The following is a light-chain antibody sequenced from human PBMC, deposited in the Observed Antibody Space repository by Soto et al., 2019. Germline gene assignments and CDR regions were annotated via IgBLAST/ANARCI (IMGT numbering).Light chain of an antibody. CDR2: DAS. V-gene: IGKV3-11*01. CDR1: QSVSSY. Sequence: EIVLTQSPATLSLSPGERATLSRRASQSVSSYLAWYQQKPGQAPRLLIYDASNRATGIPARFSGSGSGTDFTLPISSREPEDVAVYYCQQRSNWPPYTFGQGTKLEIK. J-gene: IGKJ2*01. CDR3: QQRSNWPPYT.